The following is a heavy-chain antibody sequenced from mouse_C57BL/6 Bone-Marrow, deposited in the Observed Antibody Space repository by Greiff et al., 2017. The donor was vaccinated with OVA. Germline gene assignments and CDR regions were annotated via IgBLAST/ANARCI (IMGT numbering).Heavy chain of an antibody. D-gene: IGHD1-1*01. CDR1: GYTFTSYW. J-gene: IGHJ4*01. Sequence: QVHVKQPGAELVKPGASVKLSCKASGYTFTSYWMHWVKQRPGQGLEWIGMIHPNSGSTNYNEKFKSKATLTVDKSSSTAYMQLSSLTSEDSAVYYCARRPYGGAMDDWGQGTSVTVSS. V-gene: IGHV1-64*01. CDR3: ARRPYGGAMDD. CDR2: IHPNSGST.